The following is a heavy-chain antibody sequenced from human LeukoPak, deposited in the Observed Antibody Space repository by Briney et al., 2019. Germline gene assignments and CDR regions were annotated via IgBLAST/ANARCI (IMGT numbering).Heavy chain of an antibody. CDR2: ISGSGGST. CDR3: AKDRTYPYYYDSSDY. J-gene: IGHJ4*02. V-gene: IGHV3-23*01. D-gene: IGHD3-22*01. CDR1: GFTFSSYA. Sequence: PGGSPRPSCAASGFTFSSYAMSWVRQAPGKGLEWVSAISGSGGSTYYADSVKGRFTISRDNSKNTLYLQMNSLRAEDTAVYYCAKDRTYPYYYDSSDYWGQGTLVTVSS.